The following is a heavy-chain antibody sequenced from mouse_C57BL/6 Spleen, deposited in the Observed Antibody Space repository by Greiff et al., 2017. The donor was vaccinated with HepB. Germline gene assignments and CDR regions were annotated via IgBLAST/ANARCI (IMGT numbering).Heavy chain of an antibody. CDR3: ARKGASYGSSPYYYAMDY. D-gene: IGHD1-1*01. V-gene: IGHV1-50*01. CDR1: GYTFTSYW. Sequence: VQLQQPGAELVKPGASVKLSCKASGYTFTSYWMQWVKQRPGQGLEWIGEIDPSDSYTNYNQKFEGKATLTVDTSSSTAYMQLSSLTSEYSAVYYCARKGASYGSSPYYYAMDYWGQGTSVTVSS. J-gene: IGHJ4*01. CDR2: IDPSDSYT.